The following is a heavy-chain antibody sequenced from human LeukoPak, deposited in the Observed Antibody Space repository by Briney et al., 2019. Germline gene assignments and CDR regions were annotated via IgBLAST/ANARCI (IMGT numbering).Heavy chain of an antibody. CDR2: ISSSSSYI. J-gene: IGHJ5*02. CDR3: SKDQLLYDNWFDP. V-gene: IGHV3-21*01. D-gene: IGHD2-2*02. CDR1: GFTFSSYS. Sequence: PGGSLRLSCAASGFTFSSYSMNWVRQAPGKGLEWVSSISSSSSYIYYADSVKGRFTISRDNAKNSLSLQMNSLRAEDTAVYYCSKDQLLYDNWFDPWGQGTLVTVSS.